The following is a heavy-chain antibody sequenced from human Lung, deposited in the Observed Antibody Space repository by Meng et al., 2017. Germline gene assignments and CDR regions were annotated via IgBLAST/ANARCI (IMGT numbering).Heavy chain of an antibody. J-gene: IGHJ4*02. V-gene: IGHV1-2*06. CDR1: GSTFAAYW. D-gene: IGHD6-13*01. CDR2: IDPNNDHT. CDR3: ARDEDISAAGKLFGNY. Sequence: QGPLVPAGPEVKKPGASVNLSRKPSGSTFAAYWIHWLRQAPRQGLEWMGRIDPNNDHTQYAQNFQGRVTMTSDTSISTVYMELNGLRSDDTAVYYCARDEDISAAGKLFGNYWGQGTLVTVSS.